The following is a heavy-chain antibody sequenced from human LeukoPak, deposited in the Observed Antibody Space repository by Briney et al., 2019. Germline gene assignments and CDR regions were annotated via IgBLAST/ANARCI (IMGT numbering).Heavy chain of an antibody. CDR1: GFTFTSYS. Sequence: GGSLRLSCAASGFTFTSYSMNWVRQAPGRGLEWVSSIRFTGSYIYYADSLKGRFTVSRDNAKNSLYLQMNSLRAEDTAVYYCARDFRGTYSFDYWGQGTLVTVSS. CDR2: IRFTGSYI. CDR3: ARDFRGTYSFDY. D-gene: IGHD1-26*01. V-gene: IGHV3-21*01. J-gene: IGHJ4*02.